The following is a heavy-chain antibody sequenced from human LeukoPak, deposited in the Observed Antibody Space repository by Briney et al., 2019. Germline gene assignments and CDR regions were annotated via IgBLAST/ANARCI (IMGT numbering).Heavy chain of an antibody. J-gene: IGHJ5*02. V-gene: IGHV4-34*01. Sequence: ETLSLTCAVYGGSFSGYYWSWIRQPPGKGLEWIGEFNHSGSTNYNPSLKSRVTISVDTSKNQFSLKLSSVTAADTAVYYCAREVRYFDWSHRFDPWGQGTLVTVSS. D-gene: IGHD3-9*01. CDR1: GGSFSGYY. CDR3: AREVRYFDWSHRFDP. CDR2: FNHSGST.